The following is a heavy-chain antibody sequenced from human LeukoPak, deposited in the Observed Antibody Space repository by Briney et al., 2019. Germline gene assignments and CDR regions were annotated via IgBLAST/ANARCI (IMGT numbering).Heavy chain of an antibody. J-gene: IGHJ6*03. V-gene: IGHV3-7*03. CDR2: IRHDGSEK. CDR1: GFTFSSYW. D-gene: IGHD2-21*02. Sequence: PGGSLRLSCAASGFTFSSYWMGWVRQAPGQGLEWVANIRHDGSEKHYVDSVTGRFAISRDNSKNTLFLQMNSLRAEDTATYYCAKKEGDTYASWYMDAWGKGTTVTVSS. CDR3: AKKEGDTYASWYMDA.